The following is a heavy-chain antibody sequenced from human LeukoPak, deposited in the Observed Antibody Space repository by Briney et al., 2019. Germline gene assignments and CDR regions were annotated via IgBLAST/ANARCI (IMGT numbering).Heavy chain of an antibody. J-gene: IGHJ4*02. CDR2: ISGSGGST. Sequence: PGGSLRLSCAASGFTFSSYAMSWVRQAPGKGLEWVSAISGSGGSTYYADSVKGRFTISRDNSKNTLYLQMNSLRAEDTAVYYCAKDLAIGNTALEYFDYWGQGTLVTVSS. CDR1: GFTFSSYA. D-gene: IGHD5-18*01. V-gene: IGHV3-23*01. CDR3: AKDLAIGNTALEYFDY.